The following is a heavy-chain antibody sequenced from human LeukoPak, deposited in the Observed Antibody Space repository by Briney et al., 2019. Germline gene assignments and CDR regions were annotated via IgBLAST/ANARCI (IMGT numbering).Heavy chain of an antibody. D-gene: IGHD3-10*01. V-gene: IGHV3-21*01. J-gene: IGHJ6*03. CDR3: ARTEARYGSGNYYMDV. Sequence: GGSLRLSCAASGFTFSSYSMNWVRQAPGKGLEWASSISSSSSNIYYADSVKGRFTISRDNAKNSLYLQMNSLRAEDTAVYYCARTEARYGSGNYYMDVWGKGTTVTVSS. CDR2: ISSSSSNI. CDR1: GFTFSSYS.